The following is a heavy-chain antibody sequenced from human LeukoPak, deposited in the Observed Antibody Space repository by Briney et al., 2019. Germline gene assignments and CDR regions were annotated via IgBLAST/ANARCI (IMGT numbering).Heavy chain of an antibody. V-gene: IGHV4-39*01. Sequence: SETLSLTCTVSGGSISSSSYYWGWIRQPPGKGLEWIGSIYYSGSTYYNPSLKSRVTISVDTSTNQFSLKLSSVTAADTAVYYCARHCFTMVRGVIGGISPNNWFDPWGQGTLVTVSS. CDR3: ARHCFTMVRGVIGGISPNNWFDP. CDR2: IYYSGST. J-gene: IGHJ5*02. D-gene: IGHD3-10*01. CDR1: GGSISSSSYY.